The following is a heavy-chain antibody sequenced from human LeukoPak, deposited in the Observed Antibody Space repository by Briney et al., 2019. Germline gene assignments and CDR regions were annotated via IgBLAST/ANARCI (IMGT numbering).Heavy chain of an antibody. Sequence: PSETLSLTCTVSGDSISSSSYYWGWIRQPPGKGLEWIGSIYYSGSTYYNPSLKSRVTISVDTSKNQFSLKLSSVTAADTAVYYCARDITQGAFDIWGQGTMVTVSS. V-gene: IGHV4-39*07. D-gene: IGHD3-10*01. CDR2: IYYSGST. CDR3: ARDITQGAFDI. J-gene: IGHJ3*02. CDR1: GDSISSSSYY.